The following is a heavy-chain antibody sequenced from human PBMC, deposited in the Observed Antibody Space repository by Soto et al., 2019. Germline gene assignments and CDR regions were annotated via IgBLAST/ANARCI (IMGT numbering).Heavy chain of an antibody. CDR3: AKDRWFGELSVPFDY. V-gene: IGHV3-23*01. CDR2: ISGSGGST. Sequence: GGSLRLSCAASGFTFSSYAMSGVRQAPGKGLEWVSAISGSGGSTYYADSVKGRFTISRDNSKNTLYLQMNSLRAEDTAVYYCAKDRWFGELSVPFDYWGQGTLVTVSS. J-gene: IGHJ4*02. CDR1: GFTFSSYA. D-gene: IGHD3-10*01.